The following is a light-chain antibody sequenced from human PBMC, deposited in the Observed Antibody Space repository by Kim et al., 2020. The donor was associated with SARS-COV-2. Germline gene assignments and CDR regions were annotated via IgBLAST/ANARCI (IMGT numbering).Light chain of an antibody. CDR1: KLGDKY. J-gene: IGLJ2*01. Sequence: SYELTQPPSVSVSPGQTASITCSGDKLGDKYVFWYQQKPGQSPVLVIYQDTKRPSGIPERFSASNSGNTATLTISGTQATDEADYYCQAWDSGPAVVFGGGTQLTVL. V-gene: IGLV3-1*01. CDR2: QDT. CDR3: QAWDSGPAVV.